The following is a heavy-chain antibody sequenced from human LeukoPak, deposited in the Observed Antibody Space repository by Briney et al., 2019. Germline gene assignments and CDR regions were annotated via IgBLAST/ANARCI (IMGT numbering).Heavy chain of an antibody. CDR1: GFTFSNAW. CDR3: TTVKYYYYYYMDV. J-gene: IGHJ6*03. Sequence: GGSLRLSCVASGFTFSNAWMSWVRQAPGKGLEWVGRIKSKTDGGTTDYAAPVKGRFTISRDDSKNTLYLQMNSLNTEDTAVYYCTTVKYYYYYYMDVWGKGTTVTVS. V-gene: IGHV3-15*01. CDR2: IKSKTDGGTT.